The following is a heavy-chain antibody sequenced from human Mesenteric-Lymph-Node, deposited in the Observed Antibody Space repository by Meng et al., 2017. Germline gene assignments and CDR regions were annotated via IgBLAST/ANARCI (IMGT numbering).Heavy chain of an antibody. J-gene: IGHJ4*02. CDR1: GFTFSNAW. CDR2: IKSKTDGGTT. Sequence: GGSLRLSCAASGFTFSNAWMSWVRQAPGKGLEWVGRIKSKTDGGTTDYAAPVKGRFTISRDDSKNTLYLQMNSLKTEDTAVYYCTTDPITMIVVVMGSFDYWGQGTLVTVSS. V-gene: IGHV3-15*01. D-gene: IGHD3-22*01. CDR3: TTDPITMIVVVMGSFDY.